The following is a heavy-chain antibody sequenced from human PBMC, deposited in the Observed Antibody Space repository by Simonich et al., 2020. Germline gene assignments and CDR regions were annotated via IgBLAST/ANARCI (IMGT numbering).Heavy chain of an antibody. CDR1: GYTFTGYY. Sequence: QVQLVQSGAEVKKPGASVQVSCKASGYTFTGYYMHWVRPAPGQGLEWMGWINPNSSGKNYAQKFQGRVTMTRDTSISTAYMELSRLRSDDTAVYYCASSKLATIDYWGQGTLVTVSS. V-gene: IGHV1-2*02. J-gene: IGHJ4*02. D-gene: IGHD5-12*01. CDR3: ASSKLATIDY. CDR2: INPNSSGK.